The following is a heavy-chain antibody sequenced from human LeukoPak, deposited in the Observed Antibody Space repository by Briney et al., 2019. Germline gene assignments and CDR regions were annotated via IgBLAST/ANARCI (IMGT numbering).Heavy chain of an antibody. CDR2: IDTGGST. J-gene: IGHJ4*02. CDR3: ARVIIVRGVIIREFDY. CDR1: GIMVSSNY. V-gene: IGHV3-66*02. D-gene: IGHD3-10*01. Sequence: VGSLRLSCAVSGIMVSSNYMSWVRQAPGKGLECVSVIDTGGSTYYTDSVKGRFTISRDNSENTLFLQMNSLRPEDTAMYYCARVIIVRGVIIREFDYWGQGTLVTVSS.